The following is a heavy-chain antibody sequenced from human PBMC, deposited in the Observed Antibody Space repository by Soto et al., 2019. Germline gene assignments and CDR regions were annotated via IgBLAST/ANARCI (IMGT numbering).Heavy chain of an antibody. CDR1: GGSISGYC. Sequence: SETQSLTCTVSGGSISGYCWSWIRQHPGKGLEWIGYIYYSGSANYNPSLKSRVSFSLDKSQNQLSLKLTSVTGADTAIYYCVSVEGTPTVTGDYNYAADALGQGTAVTVSS. CDR3: VSVEGTPTVTGDYNYAADA. J-gene: IGHJ6*02. D-gene: IGHD4-17*01. V-gene: IGHV4-59*12. CDR2: IYYSGSA.